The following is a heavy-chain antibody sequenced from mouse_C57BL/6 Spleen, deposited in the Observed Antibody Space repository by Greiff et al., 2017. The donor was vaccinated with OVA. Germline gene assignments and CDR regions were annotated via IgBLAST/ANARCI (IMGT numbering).Heavy chain of an antibody. CDR3: ARGRGDWYFDV. Sequence: VQLKESGGGLVKPGGSLKLSCAASGFTFSDYGMHWVRQAPEKGLEWVAYISSGSSTIYYADTVKGRFTISRDNAKNTLFLQMTSLRSEDTAMYYCARGRGDWYFDVWGTGTTVTVSS. CDR2: ISSGSSTI. CDR1: GFTFSDYG. J-gene: IGHJ1*03. V-gene: IGHV5-17*01.